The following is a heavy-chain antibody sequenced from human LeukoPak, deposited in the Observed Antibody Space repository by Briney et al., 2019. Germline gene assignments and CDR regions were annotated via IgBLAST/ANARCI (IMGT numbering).Heavy chain of an antibody. CDR1: GYTFTGYY. D-gene: IGHD4-17*01. J-gene: IGHJ6*02. CDR2: INPNSGGT. V-gene: IGHV1-2*02. Sequence: GASVKVSCKASGYTFTGYYMHWVRQAPGQGLEWMGWINPNSGGTNYAQKLQGRVTMTEDTSTDTAYMELSSLRSEDTAVYYCATVTYGDPDYYYYYGMDVWGQGTTVTVSS. CDR3: ATVTYGDPDYYYYYGMDV.